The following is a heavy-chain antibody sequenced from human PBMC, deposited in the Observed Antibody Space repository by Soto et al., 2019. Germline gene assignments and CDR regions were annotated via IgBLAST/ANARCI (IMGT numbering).Heavy chain of an antibody. V-gene: IGHV1-46*01. CDR1: GYTFTTHY. CDR3: ARAGSNCGSGTFEPPVRDYFTS. Sequence: QVQLVQSGAEVKKPGASVTVSCKASGYTFTTHYMHWVRQAPGQGLEWMGIINPSGGRTTHALKYKVRVSLTSDTTTNSVYMELRRLRYEDTAVYHCARAGSNCGSGTFEPPVRDYFTSWGQGTLVTVSS. CDR2: INPSGGRT. J-gene: IGHJ4*02. D-gene: IGHD3-10*01.